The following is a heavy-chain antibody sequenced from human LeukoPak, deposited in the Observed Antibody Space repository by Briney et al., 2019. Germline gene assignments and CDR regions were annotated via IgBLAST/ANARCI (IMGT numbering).Heavy chain of an antibody. Sequence: SETLSLTCTVSGSSFSRYYWSWIRQPAGKGLEWIGRIYTSGSTNYNPSLKSRVTMSVDTSKNQFSLKVSSVTAADTAVYYCATPVAGPNFDYWGQGTLVTVSS. CDR3: ATPVAGPNFDY. V-gene: IGHV4-4*07. CDR1: GSSFSRYY. J-gene: IGHJ4*02. CDR2: IYTSGST. D-gene: IGHD6-19*01.